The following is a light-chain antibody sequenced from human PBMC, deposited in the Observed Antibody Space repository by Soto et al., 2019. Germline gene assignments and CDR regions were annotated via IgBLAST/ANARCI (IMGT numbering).Light chain of an antibody. J-gene: IGLJ2*01. CDR1: TGAVTSGNY. CDR2: TTN. Sequence: QTVVTQEPSLTVSPGGTVTLTCASSTGAVTSGNYVSWFQQKPGQAPRTLIYTTNNKHSWTPARFSGSLLGDKAALTLSGAQPEDEAEYYCLIYYVGAHLVFGGGTKVTVL. V-gene: IGLV7-43*01. CDR3: LIYYVGAHLV.